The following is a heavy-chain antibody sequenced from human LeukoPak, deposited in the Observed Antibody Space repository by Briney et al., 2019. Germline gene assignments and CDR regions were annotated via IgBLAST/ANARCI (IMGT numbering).Heavy chain of an antibody. Sequence: SETLSLTCTVSGGSISYYYWSWIRQSPGKGLEWIGYIYYSGTTNYNPSLKSRVTISVDTSKNQFSLKLSSVTAADTAVYYCARAGTGYDFWSGYYIGGYMDVWGKGTTVTVSS. CDR1: GGSISYYY. CDR3: ARAGTGYDFWSGYYIGGYMDV. CDR2: IYYSGTT. V-gene: IGHV4-59*12. J-gene: IGHJ6*03. D-gene: IGHD3-3*01.